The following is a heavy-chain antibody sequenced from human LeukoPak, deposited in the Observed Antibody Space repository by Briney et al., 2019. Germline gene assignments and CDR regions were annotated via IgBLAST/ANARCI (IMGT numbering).Heavy chain of an antibody. CDR3: ARSTMVRGLDY. D-gene: IGHD3-10*01. V-gene: IGHV4-39*01. J-gene: IGHJ4*02. CDR1: GGSISRSSYY. CDR2: IYYSGST. Sequence: WETLSLTCTVSGGSISRSSYYWGWIRQPPGKGLEWIGSIYYSGSTYYNPSLKSRVTISGDTSKNQFSLKLSSVTAADTAVYYCARSTMVRGLDYWGQGTLVTVSS.